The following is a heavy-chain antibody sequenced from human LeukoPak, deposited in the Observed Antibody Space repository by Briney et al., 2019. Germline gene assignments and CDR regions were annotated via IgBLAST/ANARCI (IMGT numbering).Heavy chain of an antibody. CDR2: IYSSGST. J-gene: IGHJ4*02. D-gene: IGHD3-3*01. CDR1: GGSISYYY. V-gene: IGHV4-4*07. CDR3: ARGRVTYYDFWSGYPYFDY. Sequence: SETLSLTCSVSGGSISYYYWSWIRQPAGKGLEWIGRIYSSGSTNYNPSLKSRVTMSVDTSKNQFSLKLSSVTAADTAVYYCARGRVTYYDFWSGYPYFDYWGQGTLVTVSS.